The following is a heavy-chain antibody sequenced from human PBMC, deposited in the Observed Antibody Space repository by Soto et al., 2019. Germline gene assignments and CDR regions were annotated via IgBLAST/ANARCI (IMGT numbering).Heavy chain of an antibody. D-gene: IGHD4-17*01. CDR3: ARGQHYGDYAFDC. CDR1: GYSVSSNSAA. Sequence: SQTRSLTCAISGYSVSSNSAAWNWIRQSPPRGLEWLGRTYYRSKWYNNYAVSVKSRITVNPDTSKNQFSLQLNSVTPEDTAVYYCARGQHYGDYAFDCCGRGTLVTVSS. V-gene: IGHV6-1*01. CDR2: TYYRSKWYN. J-gene: IGHJ4*02.